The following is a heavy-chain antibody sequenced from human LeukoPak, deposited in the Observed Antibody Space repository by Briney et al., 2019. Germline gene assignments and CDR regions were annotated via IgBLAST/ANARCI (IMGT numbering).Heavy chain of an antibody. D-gene: IGHD3-3*01. Sequence: SETLSLTCTVSGGSISSGGYYWSWIRQHPGKGLEWIGYIYYSGSTYYNPSLKSRVTISVDTSKNQFSLKLSSVAAADTAVYYCARDRGLMGDYDFWSGYSASAFDIWGQGTMVTVSS. J-gene: IGHJ3*02. CDR1: GGSISSGGYY. CDR3: ARDRGLMGDYDFWSGYSASAFDI. V-gene: IGHV4-31*03. CDR2: IYYSGST.